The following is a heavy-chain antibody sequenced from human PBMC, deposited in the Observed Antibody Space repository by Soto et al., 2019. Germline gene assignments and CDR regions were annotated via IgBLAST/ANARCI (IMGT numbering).Heavy chain of an antibody. J-gene: IGHJ6*02. CDR2: IDPSDSYT. D-gene: IGHD3-16*01. Sequence: GESLKISWNGSGYSFTRHWINWVCQMPGKGLEWMGRIDPSDSYTNYSPSFQGHVTISADKSISTAYLQWSSLKASDTAMYYCARLVLLNGMDVWGQGITVTVSS. CDR1: GYSFTRHW. CDR3: ARLVLLNGMDV. V-gene: IGHV5-10-1*01.